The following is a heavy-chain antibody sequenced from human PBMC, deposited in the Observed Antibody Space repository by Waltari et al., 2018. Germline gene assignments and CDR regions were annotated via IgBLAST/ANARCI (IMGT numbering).Heavy chain of an antibody. CDR3: ARDEVAAAGMGDY. V-gene: IGHV1-2*02. D-gene: IGHD6-13*01. CDR1: GYSISSGYY. J-gene: IGHJ4*02. CDR2: INPNSGGT. Sequence: QVQLQESGPGLVKPSETLSLTCAVSGYSISSGYYWGWIRQPPGKGLEWMGWINPNSGGTNYAQKFQGRVTMTRDTSISTAYMELSRLRSDDTAVYYCARDEVAAAGMGDYWGQGTLVTVSS.